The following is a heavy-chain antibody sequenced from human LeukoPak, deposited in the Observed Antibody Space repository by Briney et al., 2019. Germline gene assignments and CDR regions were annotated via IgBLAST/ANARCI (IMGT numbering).Heavy chain of an antibody. CDR2: ISGSGGST. Sequence: GGSLRLSCAASGSTFSSYAMSWVRQAPGKGLEWVSAISGSGGSTWYADSVKGRFTISRDNSKNTLYLQMNSLRAEDTAVYYCAKAPVVALPLGYYYYMDVWGKGTTVTVSS. D-gene: IGHD2-21*01. V-gene: IGHV3-23*01. CDR1: GSTFSSYA. J-gene: IGHJ6*03. CDR3: AKAPVVALPLGYYYYMDV.